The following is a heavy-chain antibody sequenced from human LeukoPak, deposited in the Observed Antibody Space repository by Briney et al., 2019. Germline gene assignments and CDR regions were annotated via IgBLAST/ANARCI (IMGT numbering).Heavy chain of an antibody. CDR1: GYTFTSYG. Sequence: ASVKVSCKASGYTFTSYGISWVRQAPGQGLEWMGWISAYNGNTNYAQKLQGRVTMTTDTSTSTAYMELRSLRSDDTAVYHCARVKQLVEYFQHWGQGTLVTVSS. D-gene: IGHD6-6*01. CDR2: ISAYNGNT. J-gene: IGHJ1*01. V-gene: IGHV1-18*01. CDR3: ARVKQLVEYFQH.